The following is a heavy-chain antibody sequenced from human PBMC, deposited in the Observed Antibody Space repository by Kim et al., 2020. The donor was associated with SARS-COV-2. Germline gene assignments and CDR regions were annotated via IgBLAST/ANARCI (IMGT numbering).Heavy chain of an antibody. J-gene: IGHJ6*02. CDR3: ARLGGGGVVLAKDKYYHGLDV. CDR1: GYNFTNYW. V-gene: IGHV5-51*01. D-gene: IGHD3-3*01. CDR2: IYAGDSDT. Sequence: GESLKISCKGSGYNFTNYWIGWVRQMPGKGLEWMGVIYAGDSDTRYSPSFQGQVTISADKSISTAYLQWRRLQASDSAIYYCARLGGGGVVLAKDKYYHGLDVWGQGTTVTVAS.